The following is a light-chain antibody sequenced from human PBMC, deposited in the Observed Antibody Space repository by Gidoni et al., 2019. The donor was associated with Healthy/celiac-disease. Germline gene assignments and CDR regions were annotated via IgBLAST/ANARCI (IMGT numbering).Light chain of an antibody. Sequence: SSELTQDPAVSVALGQTVRITCQGDSLRSYYASWYQQKPGQAPVLVIYGKNNRPSGIPDRFSGSSSGNTASLTITGAQAEDEADYYCNSRDSSGNRLHVVFGGGTKLTVL. CDR2: GKN. J-gene: IGLJ2*01. CDR3: NSRDSSGNRLHVV. V-gene: IGLV3-19*01. CDR1: SLRSYY.